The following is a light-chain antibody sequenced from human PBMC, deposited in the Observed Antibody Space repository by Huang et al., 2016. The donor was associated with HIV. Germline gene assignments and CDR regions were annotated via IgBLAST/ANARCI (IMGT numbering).Light chain of an antibody. Sequence: EIVMTQSPATLSMSPGQRVTLSCRANRSVITNLAWYQQRHGQAPRLLIYGSSTRAPGIPARFSGSGSGTDFSLTISSLQSEDFALYYCHQYNNWLLSFGGGTRV. CDR2: GSS. J-gene: IGKJ4*01. CDR3: HQYNNWLLS. V-gene: IGKV3-15*01. CDR1: RSVITN.